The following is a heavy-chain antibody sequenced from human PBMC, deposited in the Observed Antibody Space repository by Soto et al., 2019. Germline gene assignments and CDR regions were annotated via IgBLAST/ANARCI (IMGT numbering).Heavy chain of an antibody. CDR2: IIPVFGTT. CDR1: GGLFSSFA. Sequence: QEQLVQSGPEMKKPGSSVKVSCKDSGGLFSSFAISWVRQAPGQGLEWLGGIIPVFGTTNYAEKFQDRVTITADESTNTADMELSGLRSGDTAIYYCARGGGPYVWFNEFWGQGTLVTVSS. CDR3: ARGGGPYVWFNEF. V-gene: IGHV1-69*01. J-gene: IGHJ4*02. D-gene: IGHD3-16*01.